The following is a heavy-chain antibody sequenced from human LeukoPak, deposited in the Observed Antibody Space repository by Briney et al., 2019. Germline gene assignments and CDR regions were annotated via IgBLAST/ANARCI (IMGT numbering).Heavy chain of an antibody. Sequence: SETLSLTCAVYGGSFSGYYWSWIRQPPGKGLEWIGEINHSGSTNYNPSLKSRVTISVDTSKNQFSLKLSSVTAADTAVYYCARVGYGSGSYSRYYYYGMDVWGQGTTVTVS. CDR3: ARVGYGSGSYSRYYYYGMDV. CDR2: INHSGST. V-gene: IGHV4-34*01. CDR1: GGSFSGYY. D-gene: IGHD3-10*01. J-gene: IGHJ6*02.